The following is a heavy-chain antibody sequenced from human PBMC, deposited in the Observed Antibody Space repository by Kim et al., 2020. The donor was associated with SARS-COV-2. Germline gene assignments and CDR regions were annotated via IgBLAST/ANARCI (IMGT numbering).Heavy chain of an antibody. CDR2: IKQDGSEK. Sequence: GGSLRLSCAASGFTFSSYWMSWVRQAPGKGLEWVANIKQDGSEKYYVDSVKGRFTISRDNAKNSLYLQMNSLRAEDTAVYYCARDRGAGASEHLAAFDIWGQGTMVTVSS. CDR3: ARDRGAGASEHLAAFDI. J-gene: IGHJ3*02. CDR1: GFTFSSYW. D-gene: IGHD6-19*01. V-gene: IGHV3-7*03.